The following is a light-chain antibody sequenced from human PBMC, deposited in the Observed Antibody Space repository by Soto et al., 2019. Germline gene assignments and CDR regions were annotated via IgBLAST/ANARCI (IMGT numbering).Light chain of an antibody. CDR2: DVS. J-gene: IGKJ1*01. Sequence: DIQMTQSPSTLSAHVGERVTITCRASQSVSSWLAWYQQKPGKAPKLLIYDVSSLESGVPSRFSGSGSGTEFILTISSLQPDDFATYYCQQYDSYSEAFDQGTKVDIK. CDR3: QQYDSYSEA. CDR1: QSVSSW. V-gene: IGKV1-5*01.